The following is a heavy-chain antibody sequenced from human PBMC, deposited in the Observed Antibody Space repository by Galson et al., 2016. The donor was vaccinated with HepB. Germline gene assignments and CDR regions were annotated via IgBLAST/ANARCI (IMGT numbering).Heavy chain of an antibody. J-gene: IGHJ4*02. CDR3: AREAAVAAACLDY. V-gene: IGHV3-33*01. CDR1: GFIFSRYG. CDR2: TWYDGSNK. Sequence: SLRLSCAASGFIFSRYGMHRVRQAPGKGPEWLAVTWYDGSNKYYADSVKGRFTISRDNSKNTLYLQMNSLRDEDTAVYYCAREAAVAAACLDYWGQGALVTVSS. D-gene: IGHD6-19*01.